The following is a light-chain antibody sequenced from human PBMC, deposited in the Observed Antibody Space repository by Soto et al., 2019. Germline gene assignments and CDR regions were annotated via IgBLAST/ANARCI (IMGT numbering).Light chain of an antibody. V-gene: IGKV4-1*01. CDR3: QQYYSATIT. CDR1: QSLLSSSNSLNY. CDR2: WAS. Sequence: DIVMTQSPDSLAVSLGERATINCKSSQSLLSSSNSLNYLTWYQQKPGHPPKLLITWASTRESGVPARFSGSGSGTDSTTTISSLQAEDVAAYYCQQYYSATITFGQGTRLEI. J-gene: IGKJ5*01.